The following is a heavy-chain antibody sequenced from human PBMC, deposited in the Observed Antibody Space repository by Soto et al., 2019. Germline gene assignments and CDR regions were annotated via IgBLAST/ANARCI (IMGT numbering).Heavy chain of an antibody. J-gene: IGHJ6*02. CDR2: IYYSGST. CDR3: ARVSGSYYYGMDV. CDR1: NAPVDSSTYT. D-gene: IGHD1-26*01. Sequence: SETLSLTCTVSNAPVDSSTYTWGWIRQPPGKGLEWIGSIYYSGSTYYNPSLKSRVTISVDKSKNQFSLKLSSVTAADAAVYYCARVSGSYYYGMDVWGQGITVT. V-gene: IGHV4-39*07.